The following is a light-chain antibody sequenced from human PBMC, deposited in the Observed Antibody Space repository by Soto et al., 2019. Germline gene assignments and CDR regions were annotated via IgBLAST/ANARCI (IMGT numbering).Light chain of an antibody. CDR3: ATWDGRLSGMV. J-gene: IGLJ2*01. CDR1: SSNIGNYF. Sequence: QSVLTQPPSVSAAPGQTVTISCSGSSSNIGNYFVSWYQQVPGTAPKLLIYDDNRRPSDIPDRFSASKSGASAALGITGLQTGDEADYYCATWDGRLSGMVFGGGTKLTVL. V-gene: IGLV1-51*01. CDR2: DDN.